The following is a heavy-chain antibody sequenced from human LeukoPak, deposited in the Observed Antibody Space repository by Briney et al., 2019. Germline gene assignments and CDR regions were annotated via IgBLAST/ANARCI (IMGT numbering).Heavy chain of an antibody. V-gene: IGHV3-48*03. Sequence: QPGGSLRLSCAASGFTFSSYEMNWVRQAPGKGLEWVSYISSSGSTIYYADSVKGRFTISRDNAKNSLYLQMNSLRAEDTAVYYCARVGSEGSSWYFDYWGQGTLVTVSS. D-gene: IGHD6-13*01. J-gene: IGHJ4*02. CDR1: GFTFSSYE. CDR3: ARVGSEGSSWYFDY. CDR2: ISSSGSTI.